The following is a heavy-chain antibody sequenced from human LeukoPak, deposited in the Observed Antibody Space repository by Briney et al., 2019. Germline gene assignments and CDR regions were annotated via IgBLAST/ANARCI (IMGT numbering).Heavy chain of an antibody. J-gene: IGHJ5*02. CDR2: IRSSNSYT. Sequence: GGSLRLSCVASGFSFSTYSMSWVRQAPGKGLEWVSAIRSSNSYTYYADSVKGRFTISRDNTKNSLYLQMNSLRAEDTAVYYCASLSYDFWTGSESHWFDPWGQGTLVTVSS. V-gene: IGHV3-21*01. D-gene: IGHD3-3*01. CDR3: ASLSYDFWTGSESHWFDP. CDR1: GFSFSTYS.